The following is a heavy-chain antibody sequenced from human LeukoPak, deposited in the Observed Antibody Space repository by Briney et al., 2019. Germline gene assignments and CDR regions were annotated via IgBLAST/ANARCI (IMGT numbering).Heavy chain of an antibody. CDR1: GFTFSSYW. Sequence: GGSLRLSCAASGFTFSSYWMHWVRQAPGKGLVWVSRINSDGSSTSYADSVKGRFTISRDNAKNTLYPQMNSLRAEDTAVYYCARVGYYYDSSGYYPYWGQGTLVTVSS. J-gene: IGHJ4*02. V-gene: IGHV3-74*01. CDR2: INSDGSST. D-gene: IGHD3-22*01. CDR3: ARVGYYYDSSGYYPY.